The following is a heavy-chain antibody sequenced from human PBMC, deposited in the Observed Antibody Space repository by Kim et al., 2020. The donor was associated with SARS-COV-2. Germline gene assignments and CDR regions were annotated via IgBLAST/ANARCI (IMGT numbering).Heavy chain of an antibody. V-gene: IGHV5-51*01. CDR1: GYSFTSYW. CDR2: IYPGDSDT. D-gene: IGHD6-13*01. CDR3: ARHGAGIRPYYYGMDV. J-gene: IGHJ6*02. Sequence: GESLKISCKGSGYSFTSYWIGWVRQMPGKGLEWMGIIYPGDSDTRYSPSFQGQVTISADKSISTAYLQWSSLKASDTAMYYCARHGAGIRPYYYGMDVWGQGTTVTVSS.